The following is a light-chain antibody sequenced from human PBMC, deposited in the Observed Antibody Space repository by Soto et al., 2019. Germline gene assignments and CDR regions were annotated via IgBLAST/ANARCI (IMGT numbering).Light chain of an antibody. CDR3: MIWHNSAWV. V-gene: IGLV5-45*03. CDR1: SGINIGTYR. CDR2: YKSDSDY. Sequence: QPVLTQPSSLSASPGASASLTCTLGSGINIGTYRIYWYQQKPGSPPQYLLRYKSDSDYQQGSGVPSRFSGSKDASANAGILFISGLQSEDEADYYCMIWHNSAWVFGGGTKVTVL. J-gene: IGLJ3*02.